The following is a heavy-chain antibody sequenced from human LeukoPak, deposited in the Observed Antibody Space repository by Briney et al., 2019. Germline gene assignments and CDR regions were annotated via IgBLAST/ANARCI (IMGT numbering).Heavy chain of an antibody. Sequence: PGGSLRLSCAASGFTFSSYSMNWVRQAPGKGLEWVSSISSSSSYIYYADPVKGRFTISRDNAKNSLYLQMNSLRAEDTAVYYCARPQKTRYDSSGKGMDVWGQGTTVTVSS. J-gene: IGHJ6*02. CDR3: ARPQKTRYDSSGKGMDV. CDR2: ISSSSSYI. V-gene: IGHV3-21*01. D-gene: IGHD3-22*01. CDR1: GFTFSSYS.